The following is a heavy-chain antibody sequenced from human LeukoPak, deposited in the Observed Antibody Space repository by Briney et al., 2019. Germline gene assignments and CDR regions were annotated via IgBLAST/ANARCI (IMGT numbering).Heavy chain of an antibody. V-gene: IGHV3-11*01. CDR3: ARSLLRYSSAHFGY. Sequence: GGSLRLSCAASGFTFRDYYMNWIRQAPGKGLGWVSYISSSGSNIYYADSVKGRFSISRDNAKNSLYLQMNSLRAEDTAVYYCARSLLRYSSAHFGYWGQGTLVTVSS. CDR2: ISSSGSNI. J-gene: IGHJ4*02. CDR1: GFTFRDYY. D-gene: IGHD3-10*01.